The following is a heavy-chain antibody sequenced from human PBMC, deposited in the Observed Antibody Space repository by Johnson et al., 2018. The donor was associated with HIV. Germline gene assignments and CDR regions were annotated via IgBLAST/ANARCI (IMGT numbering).Heavy chain of an antibody. CDR3: ARVLQFLGGTYGVDGFDI. CDR2: IKQDGSEK. D-gene: IGHD3-3*01. Sequence: VQLVESGGGLVKPGGSLRLSCAASGFTFSRYWMSWVHQAPGNGLEWVANIKQDGSEKYYVDSVKGRFTISRDNAKNSLYLQMNSLRAEDAGLYYGARVLQFLGGTYGVDGFDIWGQGTMVTVSS. J-gene: IGHJ3*02. CDR1: GFTFSRYW. V-gene: IGHV3-7*04.